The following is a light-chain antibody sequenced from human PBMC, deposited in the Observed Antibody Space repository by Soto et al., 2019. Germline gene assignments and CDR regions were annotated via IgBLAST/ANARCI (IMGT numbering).Light chain of an antibody. CDR1: QGIGSS. Sequence: DIQMTQSPSSLSASIGDRVTISCRASQGIGSSLAWFQQKPGKVPTLLIYAASTSYSGVPSRFRGGGSGTDFTLTINSLQPEDVATYYCQNYNRAPRTFGQGTKVEIK. CDR3: QNYNRAPRT. V-gene: IGKV1-27*01. CDR2: AAS. J-gene: IGKJ1*01.